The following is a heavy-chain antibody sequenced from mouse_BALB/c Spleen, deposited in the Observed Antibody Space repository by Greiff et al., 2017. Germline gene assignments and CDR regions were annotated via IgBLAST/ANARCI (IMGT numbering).Heavy chain of an antibody. CDR3: AREIYYDYESVFDY. CDR2: IWSGGST. J-gene: IGHJ2*01. Sequence: VQLQQSGPGLVQPSQSLSITCTVSGFSLTSYGVHWVRQSPGKGLEWLGVIWSGGSTDYNAAFISRLSISKDNSKSQVFFKMNSLQANDTAIYYCAREIYYDYESVFDYWGQGTTLTVSS. CDR1: GFSLTSYG. D-gene: IGHD2-4*01. V-gene: IGHV2-2*02.